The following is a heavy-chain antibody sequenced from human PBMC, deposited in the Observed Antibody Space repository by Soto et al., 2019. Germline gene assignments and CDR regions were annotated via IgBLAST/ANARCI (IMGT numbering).Heavy chain of an antibody. CDR2: INHSGST. V-gene: IGHV4-34*01. CDR1: GGSFSGYY. D-gene: IGHD3-3*01. Sequence: SETLSLTCAVYGGSFSGYYWSWIRQPPGKGLEWIGEINHSGSTNYNPSLKSRVTISVDTSKNQFSLKLSSVTAADTAVYYCARGQGYDFWSGYYSAFDIWGQGTMVTVSS. J-gene: IGHJ3*02. CDR3: ARGQGYDFWSGYYSAFDI.